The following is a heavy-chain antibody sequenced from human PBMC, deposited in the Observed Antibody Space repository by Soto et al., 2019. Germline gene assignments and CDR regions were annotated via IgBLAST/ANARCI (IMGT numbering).Heavy chain of an antibody. D-gene: IGHD3-3*01. V-gene: IGHV3-23*01. J-gene: IGHJ3*02. Sequence: GGSLRLSCAASGFTFSSYAMSWVRQAPGKGLEWVSAISGSGGSTYYADSVKGRFTISRDNSKNTLYLQMNSLRAEDTAVYYCAGRLRFLEWLPHAFDIWGQGTMVTVSS. CDR1: GFTFSSYA. CDR3: AGRLRFLEWLPHAFDI. CDR2: ISGSGGST.